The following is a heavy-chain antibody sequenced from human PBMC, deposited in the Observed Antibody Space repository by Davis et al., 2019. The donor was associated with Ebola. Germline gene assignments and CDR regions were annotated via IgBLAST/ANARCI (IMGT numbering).Heavy chain of an antibody. CDR1: GFTFSSYS. Sequence: PGGSLRLSCAASGFTFSSYSMNWVRQAPGKGLEWVSSISSSSSYIYYADSVKGRFTISRDNAKNSLYLQMNSLRAEDTAVYYCARDLISDYSNYARGQDGMDVWGQGTTVTVSS. CDR2: ISSSSSYI. CDR3: ARDLISDYSNYARGQDGMDV. V-gene: IGHV3-21*01. J-gene: IGHJ6*02. D-gene: IGHD4-11*01.